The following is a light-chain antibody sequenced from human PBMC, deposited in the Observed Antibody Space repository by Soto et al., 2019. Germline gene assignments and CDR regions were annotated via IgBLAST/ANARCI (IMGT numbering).Light chain of an antibody. Sequence: DIVMIQSPLALPVTPGEPASISCRSSQSLLHSNGYNYLDWYLQHPGQSPQLLIFLGSNRASGVPDRFSGSGSGTDFTLKISRVEAGDVGIDYCMQSLQAPQLTFGGGTRVEIK. CDR1: QSLLHSNGYNY. CDR3: MQSLQAPQLT. CDR2: LGS. J-gene: IGKJ4*01. V-gene: IGKV2-28*01.